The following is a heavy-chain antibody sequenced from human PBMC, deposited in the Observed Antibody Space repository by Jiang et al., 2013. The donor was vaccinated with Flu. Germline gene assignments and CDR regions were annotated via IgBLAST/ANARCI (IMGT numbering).Heavy chain of an antibody. Sequence: SGAEVKKPGSSVKVSCKASGGTFNKYGVSWMRQAPGQGLEWMGGIIPIFGTANYAQKFQGRVTITADESTSTAYMELSSLRSEDTAVYYCARGITMIVVVINVHYGMDVWGQGTTVTVSS. V-gene: IGHV1-69*01. J-gene: IGHJ6*02. CDR3: ARGITMIVVVINVHYGMDV. D-gene: IGHD3-22*01. CDR1: GGTFNKYG. CDR2: IIPIFGTA.